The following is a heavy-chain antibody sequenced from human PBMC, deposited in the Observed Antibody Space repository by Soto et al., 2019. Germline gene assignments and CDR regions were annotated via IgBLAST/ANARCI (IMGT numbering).Heavy chain of an antibody. CDR3: ARDLYGSGSYDY. CDR1: GFTVSSNY. V-gene: IGHV3-53*01. Sequence: GGSLRLSCAASGFTVSSNYMSWVRQAPGKGLEWVSVIYSGGSTYYVDSVKGRFTISRDNSKNTLYLQMNSLRAEDTAVYYCARDLYGSGSYDYWGQGTLVTVSS. J-gene: IGHJ4*02. D-gene: IGHD3-10*01. CDR2: IYSGGST.